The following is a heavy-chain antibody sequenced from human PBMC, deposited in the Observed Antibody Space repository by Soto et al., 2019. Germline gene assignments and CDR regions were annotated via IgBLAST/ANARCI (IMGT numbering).Heavy chain of an antibody. CDR1: GGTFSSYT. CDR3: ATVVVPAAIGGVDY. Sequence: SVKVSCKAAGGTFSSYTISWVRQAPGQGLEWMGRIIPILGIANYAQKFQGSVTITADKSTSTAYMELSSLRSEDTAVYYCATVVVPAAIGGVDYWGQGTLVTVSS. J-gene: IGHJ4*02. V-gene: IGHV1-69*02. CDR2: IIPILGIA. D-gene: IGHD2-2*02.